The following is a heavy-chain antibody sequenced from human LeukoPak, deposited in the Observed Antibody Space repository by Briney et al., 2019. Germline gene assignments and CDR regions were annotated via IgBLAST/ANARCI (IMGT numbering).Heavy chain of an antibody. CDR3: ARRGGLRLGYFDY. D-gene: IGHD4-17*01. J-gene: IGHJ4*02. Sequence: GGSLRLSCTASGFTFSTYGMHWVRQAPGKGLEWVAVIWFDGSKKYYADSVKGRFSVSRDNSKNMLFLQMNSLRADDTAVYCCARRGGLRLGYFDYWGQGTLVTVSS. V-gene: IGHV3-33*01. CDR1: GFTFSTYG. CDR2: IWFDGSKK.